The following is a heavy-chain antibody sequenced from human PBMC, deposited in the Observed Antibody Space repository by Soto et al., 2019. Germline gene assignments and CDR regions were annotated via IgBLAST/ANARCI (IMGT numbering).Heavy chain of an antibody. D-gene: IGHD3-10*01. J-gene: IGHJ5*02. CDR3: ARDNRYGGDNDNWFDP. Sequence: QVQLVESGGGVVQPGRSLRLSCAASGFTFSNYGMHWVRQAPGKGLQWVAAISYDGSNKYYADSVKGRFTISRDNSKNTVYLQVNSLRAEDTAVYYCARDNRYGGDNDNWFDPWGQGTLVTVSS. CDR1: GFTFSNYG. CDR2: ISYDGSNK. V-gene: IGHV3-30*03.